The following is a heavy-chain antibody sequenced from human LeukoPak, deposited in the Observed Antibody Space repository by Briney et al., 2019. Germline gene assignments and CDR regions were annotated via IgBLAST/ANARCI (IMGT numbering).Heavy chain of an antibody. Sequence: ASVKVPCKASGYTFSGYYMHWVRQAPGQGLEWMGWINPKNGDTNSGQKFQGRVAMTRDTSMNTVFMELSRLRSDDTAVYYCARRGSASSQFFDYWGQGTLVTVSS. D-gene: IGHD6-6*01. J-gene: IGHJ4*02. CDR2: INPKNGDT. CDR3: ARRGSASSQFFDY. V-gene: IGHV1-2*02. CDR1: GYTFSGYY.